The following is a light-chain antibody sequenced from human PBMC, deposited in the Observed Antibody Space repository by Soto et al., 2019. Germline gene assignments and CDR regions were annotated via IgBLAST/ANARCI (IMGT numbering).Light chain of an antibody. V-gene: IGKV1-9*01. CDR3: QQSIRTPLT. CDR2: AAS. J-gene: IGKJ5*01. CDR1: QVISSS. Sequence: DIQLTQSPSFLSPSIGASVTITCRATQVISSSLAWVQVTPGKAPKLLIYAASTLQRGVPSRFSGSGSGTEFTLTINSLQPEDFATYYCQQSIRTPLTFGQGTRLEI.